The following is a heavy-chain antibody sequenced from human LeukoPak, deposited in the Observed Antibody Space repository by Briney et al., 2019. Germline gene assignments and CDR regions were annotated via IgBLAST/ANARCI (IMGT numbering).Heavy chain of an antibody. CDR3: ARDTGMGSGSYYFSLDY. V-gene: IGHV3-48*02. CDR1: GFTFSSYS. CDR2: ISSSSSTI. D-gene: IGHD3-10*01. Sequence: QPGGSLRLSCAASGFTFSSYSMNWVRQAARKGLEWVSYISSSSSTIYYADSVKGRFTISRDNAKNSLYLHVNSLRDEDTAVYYCARDTGMGSGSYYFSLDYWGQGTLVTVSS. J-gene: IGHJ4*02.